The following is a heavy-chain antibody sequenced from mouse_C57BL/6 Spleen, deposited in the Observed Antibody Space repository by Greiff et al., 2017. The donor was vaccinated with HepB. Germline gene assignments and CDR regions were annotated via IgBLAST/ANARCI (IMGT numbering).Heavy chain of an antibody. V-gene: IGHV1-15*01. Sequence: VQLQQSGAELVRPGASVTLSCKASGYTFTDYEMHWVKQTPVHGLEWIGAIDPETGGTAYNQKFKGKAILTADKSSSTAYMELRSLTSEDSAVYYCTRQIHYYGSSPYYFDYWGHGTTLTVSS. D-gene: IGHD1-1*01. CDR3: TRQIHYYGSSPYYFDY. CDR2: IDPETGGT. CDR1: GYTFTDYE. J-gene: IGHJ2*01.